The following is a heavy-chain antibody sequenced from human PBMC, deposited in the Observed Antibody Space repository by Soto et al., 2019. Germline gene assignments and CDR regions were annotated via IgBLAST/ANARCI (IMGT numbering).Heavy chain of an antibody. Sequence: GGTLRLSCAASGFTLSSYAMSWVRQAPGKGLAWVSALRGSGGSTYYADSVKGRFTISRDNSKNTLYLQRNILIAEDTAVYYLAKEGGECYNYPPYFDYCGQGTLCTVSS. J-gene: IGHJ4*02. D-gene: IGHD5-12*01. CDR1: GFTLSSYA. CDR2: LRGSGGST. V-gene: IGHV3-23*01. CDR3: AKEGGECYNYPPYFDY.